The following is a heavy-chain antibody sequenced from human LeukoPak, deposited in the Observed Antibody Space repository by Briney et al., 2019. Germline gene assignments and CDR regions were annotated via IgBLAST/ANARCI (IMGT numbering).Heavy chain of an antibody. CDR1: GYTFISYY. CDR3: ARGLRRVDTAMAGDY. J-gene: IGHJ4*02. D-gene: IGHD5-18*01. V-gene: IGHV1-46*01. Sequence: ASVKVSCKASGYTFISYYIHWVRQAPGQGLEWMGIINPSGGSTSYAQNFQGRVTMTRDMSTSTVYMELSSLRSEDTAVYYCARGLRRVDTAMAGDYWGQGTLVTVSS. CDR2: INPSGGST.